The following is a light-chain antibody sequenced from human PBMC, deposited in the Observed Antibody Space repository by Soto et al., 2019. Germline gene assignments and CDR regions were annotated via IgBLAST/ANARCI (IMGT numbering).Light chain of an antibody. CDR2: DAF. Sequence: DIQMTQSTSTLSASVGDTVTITCRASQSISSWLAWYQQKPGKAPKLLIYDAFNLESGVPSRFSGSRSGTEFTLTISSLQPDDFATYYCQQYNSYPITFGQGTRLE. CDR3: QQYNSYPIT. V-gene: IGKV1-5*01. J-gene: IGKJ5*01. CDR1: QSISSW.